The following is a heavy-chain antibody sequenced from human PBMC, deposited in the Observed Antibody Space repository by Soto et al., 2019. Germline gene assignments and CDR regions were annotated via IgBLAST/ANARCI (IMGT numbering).Heavy chain of an antibody. V-gene: IGHV4-59*01. Sequence: SETLSLTCTVSGGSISSYHWNWIRQPPGKGLEWVGYIYYSGSTNYSPSLQSRVTISVDTSKNQFSLKLSSVAAADTAVYYCARENWNYYMDVWGKGTTVTVSS. CDR1: GGSISSYH. J-gene: IGHJ6*03. CDR3: ARENWNYYMDV. D-gene: IGHD3-3*01. CDR2: IYYSGST.